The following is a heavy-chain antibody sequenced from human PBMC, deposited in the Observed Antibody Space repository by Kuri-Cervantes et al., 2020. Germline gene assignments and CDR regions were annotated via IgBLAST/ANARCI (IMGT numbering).Heavy chain of an antibody. J-gene: IGHJ4*02. Sequence: GSLRLSCNVSGVSISGYFWSWLRQPPGKTLEWIVKSFDSGITNYNPSLKSRVTMSLDASKSQFSLRLTSVTAADTAVYYCARSLRRGYGIGVFEYWGQGTLVTVSS. CDR3: ARSLRRGYGIGVFEY. D-gene: IGHD5-12*01. V-gene: IGHV4-59*01. CDR2: SFDSGIT. CDR1: GVSISGYF.